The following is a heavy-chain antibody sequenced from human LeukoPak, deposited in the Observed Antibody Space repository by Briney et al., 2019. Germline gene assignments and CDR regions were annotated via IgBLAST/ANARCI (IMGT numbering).Heavy chain of an antibody. CDR1: AGSISSDSYY. V-gene: IGHV4-39*07. D-gene: IGHD5-24*01. CDR3: ARVRWLQLGHFDY. CDR2: IYYSGNT. Sequence: SETLSLTCTVSAGSISSDSYYWGWIRQPPGKGLEWIGTIYYSGNTYYNPSLKSRLTISVDTSKNQFSLKLRSVTAADTAVYYCARVRWLQLGHFDYWGQGSLVTVSS. J-gene: IGHJ4*02.